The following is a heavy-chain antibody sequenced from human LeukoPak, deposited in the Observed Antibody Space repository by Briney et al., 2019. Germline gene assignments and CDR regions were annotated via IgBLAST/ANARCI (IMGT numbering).Heavy chain of an antibody. Sequence: PSQTLSLTCTVSGGSISSGDYYWSWIRQPPGKGLEWIGYIYYSGGTYYNPSLKSRVTISVDTSKNQFSLKLSSVTAADTAVYYCQRGAGEDYFDYWGQGTLVTVSS. CDR2: IYYSGGT. CDR1: GGSISSGDYY. J-gene: IGHJ4*02. D-gene: IGHD4/OR15-4a*01. V-gene: IGHV4-30-4*01. CDR3: QRGAGEDYFDY.